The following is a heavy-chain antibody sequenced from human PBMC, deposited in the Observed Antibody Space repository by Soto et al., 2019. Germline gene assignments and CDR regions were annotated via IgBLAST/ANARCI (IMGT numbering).Heavy chain of an antibody. D-gene: IGHD3-10*01. CDR1: GYTFTSYG. Sequence: QVQLVQSGAEVKKPGASVKVSCKASGYTFTSYGVSWVRQAPGQGLEWMGWISGYKGNTNNAQKLQGRVTMTTDTSTSTAYMDLRSLRSDDTAVYYCARAGKYYYGSGSPYYYGMDVWGQGITVTVSS. CDR2: ISGYKGNT. J-gene: IGHJ6*02. V-gene: IGHV1-18*04. CDR3: ARAGKYYYGSGSPYYYGMDV.